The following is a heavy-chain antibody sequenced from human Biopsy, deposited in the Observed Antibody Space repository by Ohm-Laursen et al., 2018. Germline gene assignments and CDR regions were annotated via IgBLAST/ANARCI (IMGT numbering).Heavy chain of an antibody. CDR2: ISAGSNYI. D-gene: IGHD3-22*01. CDR3: AVEYYDSSGYYNPKWFNP. Sequence: LSLTCAASGFTLSSYALNWVRQAPGKGLEWVSSISAGSNYIYYTDSVKGRFTISRDNAQNSLYLQMNSLRAEDTAFYYCAVEYYDSSGYYNPKWFNPWGQGTLVTVSS. CDR1: GFTLSSYA. J-gene: IGHJ5*02. V-gene: IGHV3-21*01.